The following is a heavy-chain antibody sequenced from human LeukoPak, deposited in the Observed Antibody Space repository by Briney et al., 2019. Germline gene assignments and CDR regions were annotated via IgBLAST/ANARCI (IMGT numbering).Heavy chain of an antibody. V-gene: IGHV3-11*04. J-gene: IGHJ4*02. Sequence: PGGSLRLSCAASGFTFSDYYMSWIRQAPGKGLEWVSYISSSGSTIYYADSVKGRFTISRDNAKNSLYLQMNSQRAEDTAVYYCARAPPDYGGDYFDPWGQGTLVTVSS. CDR2: ISSSGSTI. CDR3: ARAPPDYGGDYFDP. CDR1: GFTFSDYY. D-gene: IGHD4/OR15-4a*01.